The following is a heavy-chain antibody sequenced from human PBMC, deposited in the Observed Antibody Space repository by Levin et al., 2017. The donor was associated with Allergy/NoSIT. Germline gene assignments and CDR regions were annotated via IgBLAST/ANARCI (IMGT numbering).Heavy chain of an antibody. CDR1: GFTFNNYA. V-gene: IGHV3-23*01. CDR3: AKDAIRGSDQPYYFDY. CDR2: IINSGVGT. D-gene: IGHD6-19*01. Sequence: GESLKISCAASGFTFNNYAMSWVRQAPGKGLEWVSAIINSGVGTYYADSVKGRFTISRDNSKNTMYLQMNSLRAEDTAVYFCAKDAIRGSDQPYYFDYWGQGTLVTASS. J-gene: IGHJ4*02.